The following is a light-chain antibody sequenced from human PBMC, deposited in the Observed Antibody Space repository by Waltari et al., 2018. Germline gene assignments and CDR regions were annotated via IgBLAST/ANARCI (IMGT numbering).Light chain of an antibody. V-gene: IGKV1-39*01. CDR2: AAS. Sequence: DIQMTQSPSSLSGSVGDRVTITCRASQSITIYLNWYQHKPGKAPKLLIYAASSLQGGVPTRFSGSGSGTDFNLTISTLQPEDFATYYCQQSYSALTFGGGTKVEIK. J-gene: IGKJ4*01. CDR1: QSITIY. CDR3: QQSYSALT.